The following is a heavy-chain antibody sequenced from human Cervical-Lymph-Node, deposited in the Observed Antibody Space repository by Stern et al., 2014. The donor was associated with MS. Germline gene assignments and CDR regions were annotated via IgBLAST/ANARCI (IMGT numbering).Heavy chain of an antibody. J-gene: IGHJ3*01. CDR2: MNSNSGGT. CDR1: GYTLSSYE. V-gene: IGHV1-8*01. Sequence: VQLVESGSEVKQPGASVKVSCKASGYTLSSYEISWLRQATGKGLEWLGKMNSNSGGTQFAPEFQGRVIMTRDTSMNTAYMELSSLGFDDTAVYFCARDSYNERLKSDDGFDVWGQGTRVIVSS. CDR3: ARDSYNERLKSDDGFDV. D-gene: IGHD5-24*01.